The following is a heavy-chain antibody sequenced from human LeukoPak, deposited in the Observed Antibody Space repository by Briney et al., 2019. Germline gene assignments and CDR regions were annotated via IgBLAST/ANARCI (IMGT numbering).Heavy chain of an antibody. CDR1: GFPFCNYG. CDR2: IKSDESDK. J-gene: IGHJ4*02. Sequence: SGGSLRLSCTTSGFPFCNYGIHWVRQAPGKGLEWVSFIKSDESDKHYADSVKGRFTISRDNSKNTLYLQMNSLRPEETAVYYCTKGISTEDYRFFFWGQGALVTVSS. D-gene: IGHD3-16*02. V-gene: IGHV3-30*02. CDR3: TKGISTEDYRFFF.